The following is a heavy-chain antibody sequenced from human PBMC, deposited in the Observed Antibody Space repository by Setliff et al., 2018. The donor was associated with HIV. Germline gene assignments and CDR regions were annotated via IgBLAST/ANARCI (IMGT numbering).Heavy chain of an antibody. CDR2: IYTSGST. J-gene: IGHJ1*01. V-gene: IGHV4-61*09. CDR3: ARDPYCSGDGCFRYYQH. Sequence: SETLSLTCTVSGVSIRSDVYYWSWIRQPAGKGLEWIGHIYTSGSTNYNPSLKSRLKMSIDTSKNQFSLMLNSVTAADTAVYFCARDPYCSGDGCFRYYQHWGRGTLVTVSS. CDR1: GVSIRSDVYY. D-gene: IGHD2-15*01.